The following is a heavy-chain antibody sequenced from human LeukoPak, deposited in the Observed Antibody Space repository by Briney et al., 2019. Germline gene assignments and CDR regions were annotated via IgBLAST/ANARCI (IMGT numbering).Heavy chain of an antibody. CDR3: ARDPSLDHYSSSLGDDAFDI. D-gene: IGHD6-6*01. CDR2: ISAYNGNT. J-gene: IGHJ3*02. V-gene: IGHV1-18*01. CDR1: GYTFTSYG. Sequence: ASVKVSCKASGYTFTSYGISWVRQAPGQGLEWMGWISAYNGNTNYAQKLQGRVTMTTDTSTSTAYMELRSLRSDDTAVYYCARDPSLDHYSSSLGDDAFDIWGQGTMVTVSS.